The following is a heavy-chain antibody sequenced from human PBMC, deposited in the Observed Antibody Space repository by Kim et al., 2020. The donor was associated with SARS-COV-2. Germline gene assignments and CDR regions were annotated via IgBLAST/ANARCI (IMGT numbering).Heavy chain of an antibody. CDR3: AKFFDGSGWYYYYGMDV. Sequence: KGRFTISRDNSKNTLYLQMNSLRAEDTAVYYCAKFFDGSGWYYYYGMDVWGQGTTVTVSS. V-gene: IGHV3-23*01. D-gene: IGHD6-19*01. J-gene: IGHJ6*02.